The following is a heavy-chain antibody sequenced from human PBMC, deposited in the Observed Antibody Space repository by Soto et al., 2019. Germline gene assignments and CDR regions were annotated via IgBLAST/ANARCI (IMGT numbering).Heavy chain of an antibody. D-gene: IGHD5-12*01. CDR3: AKDRRGPDSGYDHDY. CDR2: ISGSGGST. V-gene: IGHV3-23*01. J-gene: IGHJ4*02. CDR1: GFTFSSYA. Sequence: GGSLRLSCAASGFTFSSYAMSWVRQAPGKGLEWVSAISGSGGSTYYADSVKGRFTISRDNSKNTLYLQMNSLRAEDTAVYYCAKDRRGPDSGYDHDYWGQGTLVTVSS.